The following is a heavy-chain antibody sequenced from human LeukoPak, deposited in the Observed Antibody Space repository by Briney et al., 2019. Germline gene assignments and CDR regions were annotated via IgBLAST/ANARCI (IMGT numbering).Heavy chain of an antibody. Sequence: ETPSLTCTVSGGSISSSSYYWGWIRQPPGKGLEWIGSIYYSGSTYYNPSLKSRVTISVDTSKNQFSLKLSSVTAADTAVYYCARRAAGSTHFDLWVRGTLATVSS. V-gene: IGHV4-39*01. J-gene: IGHJ2*01. CDR2: IYYSGST. CDR3: ARRAAGSTHFDL. CDR1: GGSISSSSYY.